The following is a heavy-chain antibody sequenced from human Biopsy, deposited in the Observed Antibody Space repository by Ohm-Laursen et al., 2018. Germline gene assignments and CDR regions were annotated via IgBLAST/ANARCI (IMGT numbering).Heavy chain of an antibody. CDR2: PYNTGGT. D-gene: IGHD6-25*01. CDR3: AREAAIIDPRTRAFDY. J-gene: IGHJ4*02. Sequence: SETLSLTCTVSGGSISSYQRTWIRQPPGKGLEWIGYPYNTGGTNYNPSLKSRVTISVDTSKNQFSLKLRSVTAADTAVYYCAREAAIIDPRTRAFDYWGQGTLVTVSS. CDR1: GGSISSYQ. V-gene: IGHV4-59*01.